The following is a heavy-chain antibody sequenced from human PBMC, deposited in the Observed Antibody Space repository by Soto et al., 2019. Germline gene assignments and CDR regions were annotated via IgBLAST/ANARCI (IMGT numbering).Heavy chain of an antibody. D-gene: IGHD2-15*01. V-gene: IGHV5-51*01. CDR1: GYFFTHFW. CDR2: VYPGDPDI. Sequence: GESLKISCEASGYFFTHFWIGWVRQMPGKGLEWMVYVYPGDPDIRYSPSFRGQVTISADKSISTAYLQWSSLRASDRGMYYCARGGACISGSCFVDIWGQGTLVTVSS. J-gene: IGHJ4*02. CDR3: ARGGACISGSCFVDI.